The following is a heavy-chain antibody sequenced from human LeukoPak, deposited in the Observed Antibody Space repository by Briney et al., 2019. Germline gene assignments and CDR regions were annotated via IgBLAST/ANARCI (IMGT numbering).Heavy chain of an antibody. V-gene: IGHV4-59*08. J-gene: IGHJ3*02. D-gene: IGHD4-17*01. CDR3: ARPLDYGLAYDAFDI. CDR2: IHYSGSA. Sequence: SETLSLTCTVSNGPTNTYQWTWIRQPPGRGLEWIGNIHYSGSANYNPSLKSRVIISLDTSKNQFSLKLSPVTASDTAVYYCARPLDYGLAYDAFDIWGQGAMVTVSS. CDR1: NGPTNTYQ.